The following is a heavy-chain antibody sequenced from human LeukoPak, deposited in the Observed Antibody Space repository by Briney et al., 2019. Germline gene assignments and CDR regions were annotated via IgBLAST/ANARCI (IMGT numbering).Heavy chain of an antibody. CDR3: AKGQSPSIVGAFDY. D-gene: IGHD1-26*01. CDR1: GFTFSSYA. J-gene: IGHJ4*02. V-gene: IGHV3-23*01. CDR2: ISGSDIRT. Sequence: PGGSLRLSCAASGFTFSSYAMSWVRQAPVKGLEWVSTISGSDIRTYFADSVKGRFTISRDSSKNTLYLQMNSLRAEDTAVYYCAKGQSPSIVGAFDYWGQGTLVTVSS.